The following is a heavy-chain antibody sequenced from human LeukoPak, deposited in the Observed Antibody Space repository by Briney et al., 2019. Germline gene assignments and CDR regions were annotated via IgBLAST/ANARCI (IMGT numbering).Heavy chain of an antibody. V-gene: IGHV4-59*01. CDR3: ARFLDMVATFPFNFFDF. CDR2: IYYSGST. Sequence: PSETLSLTCTVSGGSISSYYWSWIRQPPGKGLEWIGYIYYSGSTNYNPSLKSRVTISVDTSKNQFSLKLSSVTAADTTVYYGARFLDMVATFPFNFFDFWAQGKRVPVFS. J-gene: IGHJ3*01. CDR1: GGSISSYY. D-gene: IGHD5-12*01.